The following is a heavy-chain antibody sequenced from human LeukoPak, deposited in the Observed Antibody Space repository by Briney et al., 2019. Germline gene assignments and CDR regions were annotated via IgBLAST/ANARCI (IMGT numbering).Heavy chain of an antibody. V-gene: IGHV3-30*01. CDR1: GFTFSSYA. CDR3: ARADDLWSAYQRGYFDY. D-gene: IGHD3-3*01. Sequence: PGRSLRLSCAASGFTFSSYAMHWVRQAPGKGLEWVAVISYDGSNKYYADSVKGRFTISRDHSKNTLYLQMNSLRAEDTAVYYCARADDLWSAYQRGYFDYWGQGTLVTVSS. J-gene: IGHJ4*02. CDR2: ISYDGSNK.